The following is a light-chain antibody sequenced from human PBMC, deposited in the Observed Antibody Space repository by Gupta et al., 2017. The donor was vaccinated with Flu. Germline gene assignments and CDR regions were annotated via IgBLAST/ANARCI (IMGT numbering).Light chain of an antibody. V-gene: IGKV3-15*01. CDR3: HQDNHLIT. J-gene: IGKJ4*01. CDR1: QSVANK. Sequence: VMTQSPATLSVSQGERFTRSCRDSQSVANKLAWHQQKPGQPPRLIIYGACTRAMGVPDRFCGCGDPKHFTHTSGSRQYEDGAVYCVHQDNHLITFDRGTKVDIK. CDR2: GAC.